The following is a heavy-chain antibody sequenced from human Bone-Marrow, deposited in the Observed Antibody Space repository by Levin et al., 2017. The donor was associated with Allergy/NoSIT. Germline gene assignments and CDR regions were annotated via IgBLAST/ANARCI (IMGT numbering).Heavy chain of an antibody. J-gene: IGHJ2*01. Sequence: SETLSLTCGVSGGSFSSSSYYWGWIRQPPGRGLEWIGSMFDSRRTYYNPSLRSRVTISVDTSKDQFSLRLSSVTATDTAVYYCVRPINWAAGDWYFDLWGRGTLVIVSS. V-gene: IGHV4-39*01. CDR2: MFDSRRT. CDR1: GGSFSSSSYY. CDR3: VRPINWAAGDWYFDL. D-gene: IGHD7-27*01.